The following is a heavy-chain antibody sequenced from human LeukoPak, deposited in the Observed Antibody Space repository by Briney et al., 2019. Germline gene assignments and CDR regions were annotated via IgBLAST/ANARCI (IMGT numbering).Heavy chain of an antibody. CDR2: IYSGGTA. J-gene: IGHJ4*02. CDR3: ARASSIGAAGLFDS. D-gene: IGHD6-13*01. V-gene: IGHV3-53*01. CDR1: GFTVSNIY. Sequence: GGSLRLSCAASGFTVSNIYMNWVRQAPGKGLEWVSVIYSGGTAYYADSVKGRFTISRDNSKNTLYLQMNSLRAEDTAVYYCARASSIGAAGLFDSWGQGTLVTVSS.